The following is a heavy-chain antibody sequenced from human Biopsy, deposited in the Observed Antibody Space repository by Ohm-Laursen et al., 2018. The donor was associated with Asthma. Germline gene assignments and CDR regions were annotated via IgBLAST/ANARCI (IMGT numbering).Heavy chain of an antibody. CDR1: GGTFSNFA. CDR2: IMTVVGTT. D-gene: IGHD6-19*01. J-gene: IGHJ6*02. Sequence: GASVKVSCKAPGGTFSNFAISWARQAPGQGLEWLGWIMTVVGTTNYAQKVQGRVTITADESTSTAYMEVTSLRSEETAIYYCARCQVGYSSGWSLLLKKIYYSGMDVWGQGTAVTVSS. CDR3: ARCQVGYSSGWSLLLKKIYYSGMDV. V-gene: IGHV1-69*13.